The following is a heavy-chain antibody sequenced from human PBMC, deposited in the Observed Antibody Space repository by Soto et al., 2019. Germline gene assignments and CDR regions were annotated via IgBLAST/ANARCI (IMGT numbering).Heavy chain of an antibody. CDR3: ARGGGKSGYFFDY. V-gene: IGHV4-34*02. CDR2: INHGGST. CDR1: GESLSDYS. J-gene: IGHJ4*02. Sequence: QVQLRQWGAGLLKPLETLSLRCAVYGESLSDYSWSWIRQSPEKGLEWIGEINHGGSTKSNPSLKSRVTISVDTSKNQVSLILTSAIAADTAVYRCARGGGKSGYFFDYWGRGTLVTVSS. D-gene: IGHD5-12*01.